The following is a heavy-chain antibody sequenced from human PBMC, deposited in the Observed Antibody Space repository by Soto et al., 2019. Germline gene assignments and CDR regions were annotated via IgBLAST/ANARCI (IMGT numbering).Heavy chain of an antibody. CDR1: GFTFSNYS. Sequence: QVQLVESEGGVVQPGRSLRLSCSASGFTFSNYSMHWVRQAPAKGLEWVAVISDDGNNNFYADSVKGRFTISRDNSRNTLYLQMNSLRPEDTAVYHCARDRSSAPFDYWGQGTLVTVSS. CDR2: ISDDGNNN. J-gene: IGHJ4*02. D-gene: IGHD6-6*01. V-gene: IGHV3-30*04. CDR3: ARDRSSAPFDY.